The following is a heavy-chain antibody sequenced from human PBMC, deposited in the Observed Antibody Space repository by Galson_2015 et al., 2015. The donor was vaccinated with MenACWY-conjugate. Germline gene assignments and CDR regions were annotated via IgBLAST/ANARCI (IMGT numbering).Heavy chain of an antibody. Sequence: SETLSLTCTVSGGSISSYYWSWIRQPPGEGLEWIGYIYYSGSTNYNPSLKSRVIISVDTSKNQYSLKLSSVTAADTAVYYCARWNFDAYGMDVWGQGTTVTVSS. D-gene: IGHD1-7*01. CDR1: GGSISSYY. J-gene: IGHJ6*02. CDR3: ARWNFDAYGMDV. V-gene: IGHV4-59*08. CDR2: IYYSGST.